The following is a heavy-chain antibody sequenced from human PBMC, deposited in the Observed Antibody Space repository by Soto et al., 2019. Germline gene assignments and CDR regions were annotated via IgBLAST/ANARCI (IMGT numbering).Heavy chain of an antibody. CDR1: GFSLSTSGVG. J-gene: IGHJ4*02. V-gene: IGHV2-5*02. Sequence: QITLKESGPTLVKPTQTLTLTCTFSGFSLSTSGVGVGWISQPPGKALELLALTYWDDDKRYSPSLKSRLTITKDTSKNQVVLTITNMDPVDTAKYYSAHRQRSVYFDYWGQGTLVTVSS. CDR3: AHRQRSVYFDY. CDR2: TYWDDDK.